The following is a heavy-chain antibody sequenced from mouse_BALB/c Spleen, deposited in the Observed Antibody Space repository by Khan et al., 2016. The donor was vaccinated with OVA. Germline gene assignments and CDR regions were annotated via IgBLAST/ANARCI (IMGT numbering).Heavy chain of an antibody. CDR1: GYTFSMYW. CDR3: ARGGYNPAMDY. V-gene: IGHV1-9*01. Sequence: QVQLKQSGAELMQPGASVTISCKATGYTFSMYWIEWVKQRPGHGLEWIGDILPGSGSTNNNEKFKGKATFTADTSSNTAYMQLSSLTSEDSAVYYCARGGYNPAMDYWVQGTSVTVSS. J-gene: IGHJ4*01. D-gene: IGHD1-3*01. CDR2: ILPGSGST.